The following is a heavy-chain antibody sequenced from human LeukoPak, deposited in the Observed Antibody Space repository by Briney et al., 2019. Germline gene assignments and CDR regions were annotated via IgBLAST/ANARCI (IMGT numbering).Heavy chain of an antibody. CDR3: ARGSVQLWLRDTYYYMDV. CDR1: GFTFDDYA. J-gene: IGHJ6*03. V-gene: IGHV3-20*04. D-gene: IGHD5-18*01. CDR2: INWNGRIT. Sequence: PGESLRLFCAASGFTFDDYAMNWVRQVRGRGLEWVSGINWNGRITEYADSVKDRFTISRQNTKNSLYLYMKNLGGEDTALYFCARGSVQLWLRDTYYYMDVWGKGTTVTVSS.